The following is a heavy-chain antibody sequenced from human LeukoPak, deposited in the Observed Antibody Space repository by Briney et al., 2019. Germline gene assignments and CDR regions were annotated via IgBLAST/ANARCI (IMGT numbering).Heavy chain of an antibody. Sequence: GGSLRLSCAASGFTFSSYSMNWVRQAPGKGLEWVSSISSSSSYIYYADSVKGRFTISRDNAKNSLYLQMNSLRADDTAVYYCARSQWLPYDVFDIWGQGTMVTVSS. CDR1: GFTFSSYS. CDR3: ARSQWLPYDVFDI. D-gene: IGHD6-19*01. J-gene: IGHJ3*02. V-gene: IGHV3-21*01. CDR2: ISSSSSYI.